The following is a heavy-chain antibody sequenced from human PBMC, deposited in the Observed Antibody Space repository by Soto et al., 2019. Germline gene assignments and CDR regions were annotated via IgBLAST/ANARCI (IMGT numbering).Heavy chain of an antibody. CDR3: ASPGRYCGGDCYPVW. Sequence: QVQLVQSGAEVKKPGSSVKVSCKASGGTFSSYAISWVLQAPGQGLEWMGGIIPIFVTANYERKFQGRDTITADESTSTAYMDVSSLRSDDTAVYYCASPGRYCGGDCYPVWWGRGTLGTVSS. D-gene: IGHD2-21*02. CDR1: GGTFSSYA. J-gene: IGHJ4*02. V-gene: IGHV1-69*01. CDR2: IIPIFVTA.